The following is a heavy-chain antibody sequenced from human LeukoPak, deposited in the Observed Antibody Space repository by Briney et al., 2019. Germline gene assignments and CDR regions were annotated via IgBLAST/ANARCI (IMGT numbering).Heavy chain of an antibody. Sequence: GGSLRLSCTASGFTVSNNYMSWVRQAPGKGLEWVSISYSDTNTNYADSVKGRFTISRDTSQNTLSLQMNSLRAEDTAVYYCVRKNRDFNAAFDIWGQGTVVTVSS. D-gene: IGHD1-14*01. V-gene: IGHV3-53*01. CDR1: GFTVSNNY. CDR2: SYSDTNT. CDR3: VRKNRDFNAAFDI. J-gene: IGHJ3*02.